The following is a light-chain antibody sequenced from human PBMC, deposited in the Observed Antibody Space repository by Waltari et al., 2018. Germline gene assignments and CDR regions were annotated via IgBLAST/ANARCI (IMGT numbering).Light chain of an antibody. Sequence: QLVLTQSPSASASLGASVKLDCTLSSGHCSNLTEGLQQQPEKGPRYLMKVNSDGSHSKGDDIPDRFSGSSSGAERYLTISSVQSEDEADYYCQTGGHGTWVFGGGTTLTVL. CDR1: SGHCSNL. CDR2: VNSDGSH. V-gene: IGLV4-69*01. J-gene: IGLJ3*02. CDR3: QTGGHGTWV.